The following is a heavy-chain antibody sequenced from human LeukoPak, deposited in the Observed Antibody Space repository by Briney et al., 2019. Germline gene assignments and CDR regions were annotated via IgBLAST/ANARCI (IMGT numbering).Heavy chain of an antibody. D-gene: IGHD2-15*01. J-gene: IGHJ4*02. Sequence: QPGGSLRLSCAASGITFSDSFFDWVRQAPGKGLEKVGHIRNRANGHTTEHAPSVKGRFTLSRDDSKNSLYLQMNSLQTEDTAVYYCARVRVNDRGCYDYWGQGTLVTVSS. V-gene: IGHV3-72*01. CDR2: IRNRANGHTT. CDR1: GITFSDSF. CDR3: ARVRVNDRGCYDY.